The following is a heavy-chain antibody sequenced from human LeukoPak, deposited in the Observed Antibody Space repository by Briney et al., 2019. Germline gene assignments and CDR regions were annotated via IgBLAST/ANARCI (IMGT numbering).Heavy chain of an antibody. V-gene: IGHV4-59*01. CDR3: ARGWLGRFGELEDY. CDR1: GGSISSYY. CDR2: IYYSGST. J-gene: IGHJ4*02. D-gene: IGHD3-10*01. Sequence: SETLSLTCTVSGGSISSYYWSWIRQPPGKGLEWIGYIYYSGSTNYNPSLKSRVTISVDTSKNQFSLKLSSVTAADTAVYYCARGWLGRFGELEDYWGQGTLVTVSS.